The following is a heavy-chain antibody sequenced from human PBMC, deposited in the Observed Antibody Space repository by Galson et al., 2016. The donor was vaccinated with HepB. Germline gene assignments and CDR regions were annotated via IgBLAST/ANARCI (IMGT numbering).Heavy chain of an antibody. CDR2: ISACNGNA. D-gene: IGHD1-26*01. CDR3: ARDAVSGNYYFLDY. Sequence: SVKVSCKASGYTFTSYGISWVRQAPGQGLEWMGWISACNGNANYAQKLRGRVTMTTDTSTSTVYMELRSLRSDDTAVYYCARDAVSGNYYFLDYWGQGTLVNVSS. J-gene: IGHJ4*02. CDR1: GYTFTSYG. V-gene: IGHV1-18*01.